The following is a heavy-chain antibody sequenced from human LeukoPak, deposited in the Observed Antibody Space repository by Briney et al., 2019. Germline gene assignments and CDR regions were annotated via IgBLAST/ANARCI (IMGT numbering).Heavy chain of an antibody. CDR2: ISGDGGST. CDR1: GFTFDDYA. CDR3: ANGYYDSSGYPDY. D-gene: IGHD3-22*01. Sequence: GGSLRLSXAASGFTFDDYAMHWVRQAPGKGLEWVSLISGDGGSTYYADSVKGRFTISRDNSKNSLYLQMNSLRTEDTALYYCANGYYDSSGYPDYWGQGTLVTVSS. V-gene: IGHV3-43*02. J-gene: IGHJ4*02.